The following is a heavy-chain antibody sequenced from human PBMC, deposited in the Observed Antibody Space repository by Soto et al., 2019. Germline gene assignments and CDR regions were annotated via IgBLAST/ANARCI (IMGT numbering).Heavy chain of an antibody. CDR3: ARDQGPLHDYGDYGIGFDI. CDR2: VWNAGSNK. CDR1: GFTFSSYG. J-gene: IGHJ3*02. Sequence: QVQLVESGGGVVQPGRSLRLSCAASGFTFSSYGMHWVRQAPGKGLELVAVVWNAGSNKYYADSVKGRFTISRDNSENTLYLKMNSLRAEDTAVYYCARDQGPLHDYGDYGIGFDIWGQGTMVTVSS. D-gene: IGHD4-17*01. V-gene: IGHV3-33*01.